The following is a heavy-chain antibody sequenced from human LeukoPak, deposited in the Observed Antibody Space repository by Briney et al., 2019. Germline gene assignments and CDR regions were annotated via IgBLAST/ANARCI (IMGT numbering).Heavy chain of an antibody. V-gene: IGHV4-34*01. CDR3: ARAPYYYGSGSSGHFDY. D-gene: IGHD3-10*01. CDR2: INHSGST. J-gene: IGHJ4*02. CDR1: GGSFSGYY. Sequence: KPSETLSLTCAVYGGSFSGYYWSWIRQPPGKGLEWIGEINHSGSTNYNPSLKSRVTISVDTSKNQFSLKLSSVTAADTAVYYCARAPYYYGSGSSGHFDYWGQGTLVTVSS.